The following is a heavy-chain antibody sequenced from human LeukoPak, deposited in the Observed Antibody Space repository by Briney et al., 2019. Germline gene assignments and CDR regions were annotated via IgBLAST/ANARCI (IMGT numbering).Heavy chain of an antibody. CDR2: IYHSGST. Sequence: PSETLSLTCAVSGGSINTSNWWSWVRQPPGKGLEWIGEIYHSGSTNYNPSLKSRVTISVDTSKNQFSLKLSSVTAADTAVYYCARAKQQLADYYYYYYMDVWGKGTTVTVSS. D-gene: IGHD6-13*01. J-gene: IGHJ6*03. V-gene: IGHV4-4*02. CDR1: GGSINTSNW. CDR3: ARAKQQLADYYYYYYMDV.